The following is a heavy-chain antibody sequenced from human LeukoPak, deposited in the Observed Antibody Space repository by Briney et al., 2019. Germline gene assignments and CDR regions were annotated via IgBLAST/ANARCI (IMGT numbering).Heavy chain of an antibody. J-gene: IGHJ4*02. V-gene: IGHV3-23*01. CDR2: ISGSGGST. CDR1: GFTFSSYA. CDR3: ARRTLWFGELLGFDY. Sequence: GGSLRLSCAASGFTFSSYAMSWVRQAPGKGLEWVSAISGSGGSTYYADSVKGRFTISRDNAKNSLYLQMNSLRAEDTAVYYCARRTLWFGELLGFDYWGQGTLVTVSS. D-gene: IGHD3-10*01.